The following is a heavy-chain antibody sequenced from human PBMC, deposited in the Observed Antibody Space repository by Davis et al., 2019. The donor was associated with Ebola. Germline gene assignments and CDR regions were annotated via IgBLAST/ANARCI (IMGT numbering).Heavy chain of an antibody. D-gene: IGHD4-11*01. CDR3: AKDRRTTHAFDI. V-gene: IGHV3-30*02. CDR1: GFTFSSYG. Sequence: GGSLRLSCAASGFTFSSYGMHWVRQAPGKGLEWVAFIRYDGSNKYYADSVKGRFTISRDNSKNTLYLQMNSLRAEDTAVYYCAKDRRTTHAFDIWGQGTMVTVSS. J-gene: IGHJ3*02. CDR2: IRYDGSNK.